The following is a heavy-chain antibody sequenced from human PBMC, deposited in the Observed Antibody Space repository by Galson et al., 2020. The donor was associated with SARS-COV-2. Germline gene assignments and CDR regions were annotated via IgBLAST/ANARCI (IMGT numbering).Heavy chain of an antibody. J-gene: IGHJ4*02. CDR1: GFTFSDSG. CDR2: ISYDGTDK. Sequence: GESLKISCAASGFTFSDSGMHWVRQAPGKGLAWVAAISYDGTDKLYAASVRGRFTISRDNAKNTVFLQMSSLRADDTAVYYCATGEAYTSAWDYWGQGNLVTVSS. CDR3: ATGEAYTSAWDY. V-gene: IGHV3-30*03. D-gene: IGHD2-2*01.